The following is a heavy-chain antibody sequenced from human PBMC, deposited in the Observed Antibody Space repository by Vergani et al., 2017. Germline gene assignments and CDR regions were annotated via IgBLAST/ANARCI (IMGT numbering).Heavy chain of an antibody. J-gene: IGHJ6*04. D-gene: IGHD3-10*01. Sequence: QVQLQQSGPGLAKPSQTLSLTCAISGDSVSSNDAVWNWIRQSPSRGLEWLGRTYYRSKWYNDYAVSVKSRITISPDTSKNQFSLQLNSVTPEDTAVYYCARDVTYYNKIDHDGLEVWGKGTTVTVSS. CDR3: ARDVTYYNKIDHDGLEV. CDR1: GDSVSSNDAV. V-gene: IGHV6-1*01. CDR2: TYYRSKWYN.